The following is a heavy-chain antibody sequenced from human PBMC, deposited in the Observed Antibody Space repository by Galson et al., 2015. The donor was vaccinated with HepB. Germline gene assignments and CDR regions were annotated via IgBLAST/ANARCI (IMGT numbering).Heavy chain of an antibody. CDR1: GFSLSTSGVG. J-gene: IGHJ4*02. CDR2: IYWDDDE. Sequence: PALVKPTQTLTLTCTFSGFSLSTSGVGVAWIRQPPGKALEWLALIYWDDDERYSPSLKSRLTITKDTSKNQVVLRMTNMDPVDTATYYCAHSLVGAANDYWGQGTLVTVSS. D-gene: IGHD6-13*01. CDR3: AHSLVGAANDY. V-gene: IGHV2-5*02.